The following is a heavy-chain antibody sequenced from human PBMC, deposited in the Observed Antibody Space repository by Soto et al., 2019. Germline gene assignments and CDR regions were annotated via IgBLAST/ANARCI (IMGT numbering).Heavy chain of an antibody. CDR2: IIPILGIA. CDR1: GGTFSSYT. D-gene: IGHD6-13*01. Sequence: SVKVSCKASGGTFSSYTISWVRQAPGQGLEWMGRIIPILGIANYAQKFQGRVTITADKSTSTAYMELSSLRSEDTAVYYCARDLGSSRYPEYFQHWGQGTLVTVSS. V-gene: IGHV1-69*04. J-gene: IGHJ1*01. CDR3: ARDLGSSRYPEYFQH.